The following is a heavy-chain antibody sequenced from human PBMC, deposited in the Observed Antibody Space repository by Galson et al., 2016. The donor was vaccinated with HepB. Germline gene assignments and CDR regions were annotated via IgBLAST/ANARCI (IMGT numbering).Heavy chain of an antibody. CDR3: ARGGGKWQGMDV. J-gene: IGHJ6*02. D-gene: IGHD5-12*01. CDR2: STYSGNT. Sequence: STYSGNTKYAQNLQGRVTVTTDTSTSTAYMELRSLRSDDTAVYYCARGGGKWQGMDVWGQGTTVAVSS. V-gene: IGHV1-18*01.